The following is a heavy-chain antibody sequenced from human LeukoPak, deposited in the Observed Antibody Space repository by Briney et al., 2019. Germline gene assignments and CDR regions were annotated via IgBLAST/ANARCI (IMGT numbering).Heavy chain of an antibody. Sequence: ASVEVSCKASGYTFTGYYMHWVRQAPGQGLEWMGWINPNSGGTNYAQKFQGRVTMTRDTSISTAYMELSRLRSDDTAVYYCARDGSRREYCSSTSCYKGLDYWGQGTLVTVSS. D-gene: IGHD2-2*02. CDR2: INPNSGGT. V-gene: IGHV1-2*02. CDR1: GYTFTGYY. CDR3: ARDGSRREYCSSTSCYKGLDY. J-gene: IGHJ4*02.